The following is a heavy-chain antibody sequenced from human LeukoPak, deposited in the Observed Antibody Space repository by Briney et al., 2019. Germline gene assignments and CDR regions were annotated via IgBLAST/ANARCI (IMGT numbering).Heavy chain of an antibody. CDR2: INHSGST. D-gene: IGHD3-3*01. Sequence: SETLSLTCAVYGGSFSGYYWSWIRQPPGKGLEWIGEINHSGSTNYNPSLKSRVTISVDTSKNQFSLKLSSVTAADTAVYYCARVYYDFWSGYYSSCAFDIWGQGTMVTVSS. J-gene: IGHJ3*02. V-gene: IGHV4-34*01. CDR1: GGSFSGYY. CDR3: ARVYYDFWSGYYSSCAFDI.